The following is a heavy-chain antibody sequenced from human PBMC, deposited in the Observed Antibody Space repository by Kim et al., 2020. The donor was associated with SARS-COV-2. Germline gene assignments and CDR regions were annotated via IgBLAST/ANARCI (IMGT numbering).Heavy chain of an antibody. CDR2: INHSGRT. D-gene: IGHD3-10*01. CDR3: ARRLSNTSGWGSHYCDL. Sequence: SETLSLTCAVYGGSFSGYYWSWIRQPPGKGLEWIGEINHSGRTNYNPSLKSRVTISVDTSHNQFSLKLTSVTAADAALYFCARRLSNTSGWGSHYCDLWGQGILVTVSS. CDR1: GGSFSGYY. J-gene: IGHJ1*01. V-gene: IGHV4-34*01.